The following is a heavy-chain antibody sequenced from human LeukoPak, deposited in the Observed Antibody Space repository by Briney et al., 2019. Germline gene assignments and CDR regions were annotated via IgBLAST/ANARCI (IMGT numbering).Heavy chain of an antibody. V-gene: IGHV4-4*07. J-gene: IGHJ3*02. CDR3: ARDQMYDFDTWDAFDI. Sequence: PSETLSLTCTVSGGSISSYYWSWIRQPAGKGLEWIGRIYTSGSTNYNPSLKSRVTMSVDTSKNQFSLKLSSVTAADTAVYYCARDQMYDFDTWDAFDIWGQGTMVTVS. CDR2: IYTSGST. CDR1: GGSISSYY. D-gene: IGHD3-3*01.